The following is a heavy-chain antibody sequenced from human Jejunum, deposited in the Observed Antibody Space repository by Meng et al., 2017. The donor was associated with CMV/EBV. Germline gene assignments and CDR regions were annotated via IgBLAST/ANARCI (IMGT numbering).Heavy chain of an antibody. CDR2: IYYSGRA. D-gene: IGHD1-26*01. Sequence: SRGTTNYYRAWIRQPPGKGLEWIGTIYYSGRAYYKQSLNSRVTISVDTSKNQFSLRLRSVTAADTAVYYCARVYYTNFANWFDPWGQGILVTVSS. J-gene: IGHJ5*02. CDR1: SRGTTNYY. CDR3: ARVYYTNFANWFDP. V-gene: IGHV4-39*07.